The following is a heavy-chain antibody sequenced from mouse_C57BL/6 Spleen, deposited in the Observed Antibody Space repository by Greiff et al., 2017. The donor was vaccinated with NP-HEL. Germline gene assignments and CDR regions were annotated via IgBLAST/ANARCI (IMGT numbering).Heavy chain of an antibody. J-gene: IGHJ4*01. V-gene: IGHV1-82*01. CDR1: GYAFSSSW. CDR2: IYPGDGDT. D-gene: IGHD2-4*01. Sequence: QVQLQQSGPELVKPGASVKISCKASGYAFSSSWMNWVKQRPGKGLEWIGRIYPGDGDTNYNGKFKGKATLTADKSSSTAYMQLSSLTSEDSAVYFCARVRDYDDYAMDYWGQGTSVTVSS. CDR3: ARVRDYDDYAMDY.